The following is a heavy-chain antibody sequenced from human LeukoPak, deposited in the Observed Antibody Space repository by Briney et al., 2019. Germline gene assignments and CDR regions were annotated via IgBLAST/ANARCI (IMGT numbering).Heavy chain of an antibody. CDR1: GYTFTGYY. D-gene: IGHD5/OR15-5a*01. Sequence: RASVKVSCKASGYTFTGYYMHWVRQAPGQGLEWMGWINPNSGGTNYAQKSQGRVTMSRDTSISTAYMELSRLRSDDTAVYYCASSEESTYYFDYWGQGTLVTVSS. CDR3: ASSEESTYYFDY. CDR2: INPNSGGT. V-gene: IGHV1-2*02. J-gene: IGHJ4*02.